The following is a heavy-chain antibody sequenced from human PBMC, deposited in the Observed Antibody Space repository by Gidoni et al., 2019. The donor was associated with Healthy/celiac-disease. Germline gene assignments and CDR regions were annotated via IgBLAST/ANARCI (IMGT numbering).Heavy chain of an antibody. Sequence: QLQLQESGPGLVKPSETLSLTCTVSGGSISSSSYYWGWIRQPPGKGLEWIGSIYYSGSTYYNPSLKSRVTISVDTSKNQFSLKLSSVTAADTAVYYCARHHPTTVTQRFDPWGQGTLVTVSS. CDR1: GGSISSSSYY. V-gene: IGHV4-39*01. D-gene: IGHD4-17*01. CDR2: IYYSGST. CDR3: ARHHPTTVTQRFDP. J-gene: IGHJ5*02.